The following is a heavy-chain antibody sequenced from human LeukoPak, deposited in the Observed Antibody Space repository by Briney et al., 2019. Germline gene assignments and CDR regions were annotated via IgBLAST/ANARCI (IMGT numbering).Heavy chain of an antibody. CDR3: ARDIGTGFTDY. CDR1: GGSISSYY. Sequence: SETLSLTCTVSGGSISSYYWSWIRQPPGKGLEWIGYIYYSGSTNYNPSLKSRVTISVDTSKNQFSLKLNSVTAADTAVYYCARDIGTGFTDYWGQGTLVTVSS. CDR2: IYYSGST. D-gene: IGHD3-10*01. J-gene: IGHJ4*02. V-gene: IGHV4-59*01.